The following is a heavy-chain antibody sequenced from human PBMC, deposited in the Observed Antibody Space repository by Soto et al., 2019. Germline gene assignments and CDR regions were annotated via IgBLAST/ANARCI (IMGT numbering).Heavy chain of an antibody. CDR2: ISSSSSTI. CDR1: GFTFSSYS. CDR3: ASEAATLNWFAP. D-gene: IGHD6-25*01. J-gene: IGHJ5*02. Sequence: EVQLVESGGGLVQPGGSLRLSCAASGFTFSSYSMNWVRQAPGKGLEWVSYISSSSSTIYYADSVKGRFTISRDHAKNSLYLQMNSLRAEDTAVDYCASEAATLNWFAPWGQGTLVTVSS. V-gene: IGHV3-48*01.